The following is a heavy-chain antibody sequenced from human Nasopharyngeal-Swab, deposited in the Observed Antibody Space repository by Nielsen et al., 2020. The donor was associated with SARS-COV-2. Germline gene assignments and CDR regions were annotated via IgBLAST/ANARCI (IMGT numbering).Heavy chain of an antibody. Sequence: GESLKISCAASEFTFNTYDMNWVRQAPGKGLEWLSYTSSSSRTIYYADSVKGRFTISRDNAKNSLYLQMNTLRDEDTAVYYCARLRYYSSDYWGQGTLVTVSS. D-gene: IGHD1-26*01. CDR1: EFTFNTYD. V-gene: IGHV3-48*02. J-gene: IGHJ4*02. CDR3: ARLRYYSSDY. CDR2: TSSSSRTI.